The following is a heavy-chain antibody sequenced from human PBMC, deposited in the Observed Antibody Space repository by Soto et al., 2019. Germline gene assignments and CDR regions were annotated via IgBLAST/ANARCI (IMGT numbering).Heavy chain of an antibody. D-gene: IGHD5-18*01. CDR3: ARDRAYNCFDY. CDR1: GSPFSSSW. CDR2: INLDGSER. Sequence: PGGSLRLSCGASGSPFSSSWMTWVSQAPGKGLEWVANINLDGSERNYVDSVKGRFTISRDNAKNLLYLQMNSLRAEDTAVYYCARDRAYNCFDYWGQGTLVTVSS. J-gene: IGHJ4*02. V-gene: IGHV3-7*05.